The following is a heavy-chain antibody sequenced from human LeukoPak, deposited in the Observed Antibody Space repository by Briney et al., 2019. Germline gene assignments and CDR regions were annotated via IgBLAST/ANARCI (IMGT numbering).Heavy chain of an antibody. J-gene: IGHJ6*02. CDR3: ARDQKDIVVVPAAEYYYYGMDV. CDR2: IIPIFGTA. D-gene: IGHD2-2*01. Sequence: SVKVSCKASGGTFSSYAISWVRQAPGQGLEWMGGIIPIFGTANYAQKFQGRVTITADESTSTAYMELSSLRSEDTAVYYRARDQKDIVVVPAAEYYYYGMDVWGQGTTVTVSS. CDR1: GGTFSSYA. V-gene: IGHV1-69*13.